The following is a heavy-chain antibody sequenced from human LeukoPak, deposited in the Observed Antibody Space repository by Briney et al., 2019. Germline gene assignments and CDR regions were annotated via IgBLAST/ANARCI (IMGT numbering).Heavy chain of an antibody. D-gene: IGHD2-21*01. CDR2: IIPIFGTA. Sequence: ASVKVSCKASGGTFSSYAISWVRQAPGQGLEWMGGIIPIFGTANYAQKFQGRVTITADESTSTAYMELSSLRSEDTAVYYCARALDGSRLLFDFDYWGKGTLVTVSS. CDR3: ARALDGSRLLFDFDY. V-gene: IGHV1-69*01. CDR1: GGTFSSYA. J-gene: IGHJ4*02.